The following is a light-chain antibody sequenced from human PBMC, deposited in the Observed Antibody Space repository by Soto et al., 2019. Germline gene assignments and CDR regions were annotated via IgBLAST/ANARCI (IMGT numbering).Light chain of an antibody. CDR1: SSDVGGYNY. V-gene: IGLV2-14*01. J-gene: IGLJ3*02. Sequence: QYALTQPASVSGSPGQSITISCTGTSSDVGGYNYLSWYQQHPGKAPRVMIYEVSNRPSGVSNRFSGSKSGNTASLTLSGLQAEDEADYFCSSYTTSGTPVFGGGTKLTVL. CDR2: EVS. CDR3: SSYTTSGTPV.